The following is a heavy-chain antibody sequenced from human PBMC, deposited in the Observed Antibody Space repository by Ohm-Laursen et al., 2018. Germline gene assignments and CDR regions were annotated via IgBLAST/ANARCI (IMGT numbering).Heavy chain of an antibody. CDR3: ARETSGYDQGYYYYGMDV. D-gene: IGHD5-12*01. Sequence: SDTLSLTCTVSGGSISSYYWSWIRQPPGKGLEWIGYIYYSGSTNYNPSLKSRVTISLDTSKNQFSLKLSSVTAADTAVYYCARETSGYDQGYYYYGMDVWGQGTTVTVSS. CDR1: GGSISSYY. CDR2: IYYSGST. V-gene: IGHV4-59*01. J-gene: IGHJ6*02.